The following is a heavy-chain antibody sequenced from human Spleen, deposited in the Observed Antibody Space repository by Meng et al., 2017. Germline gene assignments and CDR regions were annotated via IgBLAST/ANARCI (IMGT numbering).Heavy chain of an antibody. Sequence: GSLRLSCTVSGDSISGYFWTWIRQSAGKGLEWIGRIYHTGSTNYNPSLNSRVSMSVDTSKKQFSLKLITVTAADTAVYFCAREEARVSSYRHNYYGIDVWGRGTTVNGYS. V-gene: IGHV4-4*07. D-gene: IGHD3-16*02. J-gene: IGHJ6*01. CDR1: GDSISGYF. CDR2: IYHTGST. CDR3: AREEARVSSYRHNYYGIDV.